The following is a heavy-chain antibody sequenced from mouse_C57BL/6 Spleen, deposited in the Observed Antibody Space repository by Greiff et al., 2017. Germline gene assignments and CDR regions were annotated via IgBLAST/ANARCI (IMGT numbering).Heavy chain of an antibody. CDR2: IYPGSGST. Sequence: QVQLQQPGAELVKPGASVKMSCKASGYTFTSYWITWVKQRPGQGLEWIGDIYPGSGSTNYNEKFKSKATLTVDTSSSTAYMQLSSLTSEDSAVYYCAKGRDYEDYAMDYWGQGTSVTVSS. J-gene: IGHJ4*01. CDR3: AKGRDYEDYAMDY. D-gene: IGHD2-4*01. CDR1: GYTFTSYW. V-gene: IGHV1-55*01.